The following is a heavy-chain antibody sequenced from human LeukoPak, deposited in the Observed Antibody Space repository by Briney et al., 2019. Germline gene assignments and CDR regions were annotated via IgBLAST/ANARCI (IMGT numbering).Heavy chain of an antibody. CDR2: INSDGCNK. Sequence: GVSLRLSCAVSVFPFSNYWMHWARDAPGKGLEWVSRINSDGCNKTYADSVRGRFTISRDNAKNTLYLQMSSLRVGDTAVYYCARSDYCDNYWGQGILVTVS. CDR3: ARSDYCDNY. J-gene: IGHJ4*02. CDR1: VFPFSNYW. D-gene: IGHD4-17*01. V-gene: IGHV3-74*01.